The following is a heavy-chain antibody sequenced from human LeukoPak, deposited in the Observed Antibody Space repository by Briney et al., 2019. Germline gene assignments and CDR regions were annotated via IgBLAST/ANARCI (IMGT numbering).Heavy chain of an antibody. Sequence: NPGGTLRLSCAASGFTFSSYGMSWVRQAPGKGLEWVSAVSGSGGSTYYADSVKGRFTISRDNSKNTLYLQMNSLRAEDTAVYYCTTLMVRGVTKDAFDIWGQGTMVTVSS. CDR2: VSGSGGST. CDR1: GFTFSSYG. V-gene: IGHV3-23*01. CDR3: TTLMVRGVTKDAFDI. J-gene: IGHJ3*02. D-gene: IGHD3-10*01.